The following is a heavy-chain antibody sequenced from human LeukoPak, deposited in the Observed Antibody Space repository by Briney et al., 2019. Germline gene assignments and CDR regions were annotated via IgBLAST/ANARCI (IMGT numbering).Heavy chain of an antibody. D-gene: IGHD6-13*01. CDR2: IKQDGSEK. CDR1: GFTFSRFW. Sequence: GGSLRLSCAASGFTFSRFWMSWVRQAPGKGLEWVANIKQDGSEKYYVDSVKGRFTISRDNSKNTLYLQMNSLRAEDTAVYYCAKKERGYSSSWYGGYFDYWGQGTLVTVSS. J-gene: IGHJ4*02. CDR3: AKKERGYSSSWYGGYFDY. V-gene: IGHV3-7*05.